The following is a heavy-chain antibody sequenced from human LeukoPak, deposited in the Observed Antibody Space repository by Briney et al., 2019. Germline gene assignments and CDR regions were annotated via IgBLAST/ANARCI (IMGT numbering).Heavy chain of an antibody. D-gene: IGHD3-3*01. V-gene: IGHV3-9*03. CDR1: GFTFDDYA. Sequence: GKSLRLSCAASGFTFDDYAMHWVRQAPGKGLEWVSGISWNSGSIGYADSVKGRFTISRDNAKNSLYLQMNSLRAEDMALYYCAKVAGDFWSEDAFDIWGQGTMVTVSS. J-gene: IGHJ3*02. CDR3: AKVAGDFWSEDAFDI. CDR2: ISWNSGSI.